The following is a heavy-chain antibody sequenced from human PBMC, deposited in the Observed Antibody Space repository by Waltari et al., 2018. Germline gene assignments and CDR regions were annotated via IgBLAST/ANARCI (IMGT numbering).Heavy chain of an antibody. CDR3: LNYDFDS. CDR2: ISSHSTTI. V-gene: IGHV3-11*04. CDR1: GFSFRDYS. Sequence: QKQLVESGGGLVKPGGSLTLSCAASGFSFRDYSMTWVRQAPGKGLDGIGIISSHSTTIDYADSLKGRFTISRDNAKSTVYLQMNNLRGEDTALYYCLNYDFDSWGQGTLVTVSS. J-gene: IGHJ4*02. D-gene: IGHD1-7*01.